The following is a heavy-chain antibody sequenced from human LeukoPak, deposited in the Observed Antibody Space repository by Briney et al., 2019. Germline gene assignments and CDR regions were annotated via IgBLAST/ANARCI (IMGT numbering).Heavy chain of an antibody. CDR2: MNPNSGNT. CDR3: ARAGGTYYGIAFDI. CDR1: GYTFTGYY. V-gene: IGHV1-8*02. J-gene: IGHJ3*02. D-gene: IGHD1-26*01. Sequence: ASVKVSCKASGYTFTGYYMHWVRQASGQGLEWMGWMNPNSGNTGYTQKFQGRVTMTRSTSINTAYMELSSLRSEDTAVYYCARAGGTYYGIAFDIWGQGTMVTVSS.